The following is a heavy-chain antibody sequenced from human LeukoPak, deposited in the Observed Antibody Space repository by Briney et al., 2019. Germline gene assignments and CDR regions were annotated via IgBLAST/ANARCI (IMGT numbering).Heavy chain of an antibody. CDR2: INHSGST. Sequence: PSETLSLTCAVYGGPFSGYYWTWIRQPPGKGLEWIGEINHSGSTNYNPSLKSRVTISVDTSKNQFSLKLSSVTAADTAVYYCAFRYSSFFDYWGQGTLVTVSS. J-gene: IGHJ4*02. D-gene: IGHD6-19*01. CDR3: AFRYSSFFDY. CDR1: GGPFSGYY. V-gene: IGHV4-34*01.